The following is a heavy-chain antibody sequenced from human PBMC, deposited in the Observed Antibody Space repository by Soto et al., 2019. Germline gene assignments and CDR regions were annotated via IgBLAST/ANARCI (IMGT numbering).Heavy chain of an antibody. Sequence: GGSLRLSCAASGFTFSSYAMHWVRQAPGKGLEWVAVISYDGSNKYYADSVKGRFTISRDNSKNTLYLQMNSLRAEDTAVYYCARGSGTFDYWGQGNLVIVSS. CDR2: ISYDGSNK. CDR1: GFTFSSYA. J-gene: IGHJ4*02. V-gene: IGHV3-30-3*01. CDR3: ARGSGTFDY.